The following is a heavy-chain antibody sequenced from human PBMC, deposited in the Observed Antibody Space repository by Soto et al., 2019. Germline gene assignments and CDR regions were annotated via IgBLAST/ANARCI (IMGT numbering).Heavy chain of an antibody. D-gene: IGHD3-3*01. J-gene: IGHJ6*04. CDR1: GFTFSSYW. V-gene: IGHV3-7*01. CDR2: IKQDGSEK. Sequence: GGSLRLSCAASGFTFSSYWMSWVRQAPGKGLEWVANIKQDGSEKYYVDSVKGRFTISRDNAKNSLYLQMNSLRAEDTAVYYCATIRIGYDFWSSYWSGPHEMDVWGKGTTVTVSS. CDR3: ATIRIGYDFWSSYWSGPHEMDV.